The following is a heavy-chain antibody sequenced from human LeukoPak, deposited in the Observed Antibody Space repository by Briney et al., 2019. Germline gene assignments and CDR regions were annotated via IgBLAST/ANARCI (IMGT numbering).Heavy chain of an antibody. CDR3: ASQCSGGSCYLGWFDP. J-gene: IGHJ5*02. V-gene: IGHV1-69*01. Sequence: ASVKVSCKASGGTFSSYAISWVRQAPGQGLEWMGGIIPIFGTANYAQKFQGRVTITADESTSTAYMELSSLRSEDTAVYYCASQCSGGSCYLGWFDPWGQGTLVTVSS. CDR2: IIPIFGTA. D-gene: IGHD2-15*01. CDR1: GGTFSSYA.